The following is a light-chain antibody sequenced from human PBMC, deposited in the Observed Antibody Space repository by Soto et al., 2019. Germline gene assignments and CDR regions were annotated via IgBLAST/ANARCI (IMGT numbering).Light chain of an antibody. CDR1: QSVRTN. CDR2: DAS. J-gene: IGKJ1*01. V-gene: IGKV3-15*01. Sequence: EIVMTQSPATLSASPGERATLSCRASQSVRTNLAWYQQKPGQAPRLLIYDASTMATGIPARFSGSGSGTDFTLTISRLEPGDFAVYYCQVYGSSPKTFGQGTKVEFK. CDR3: QVYGSSPKT.